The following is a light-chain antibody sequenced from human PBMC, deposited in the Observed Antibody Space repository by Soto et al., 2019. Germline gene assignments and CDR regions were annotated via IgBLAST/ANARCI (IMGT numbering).Light chain of an antibody. J-gene: IGKJ1*01. V-gene: IGKV1-5*01. CDR3: QQYNIYWT. Sequence: DIQMTQSPSTLSASVGDRVTITCRASQSISSFLVWYQQKPGKAPKLLIYDASSLESGVPSRFSGSGSGTEFTLTISSLQPDDFATYYCQQYNIYWTFGQGTKVDIK. CDR2: DAS. CDR1: QSISSF.